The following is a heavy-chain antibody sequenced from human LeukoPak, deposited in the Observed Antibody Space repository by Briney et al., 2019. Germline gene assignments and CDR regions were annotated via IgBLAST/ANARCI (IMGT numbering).Heavy chain of an antibody. J-gene: IGHJ4*02. V-gene: IGHV3-33*01. Sequence: GGSLRLSCAASGFTFCSYGMHWVRLAPGRGLEWVAVIWYDGSGQYYADSVKGRFTISRDNSKNTLYLQMNSLRAEDTAVYYCARDYNYVTDYWGQGTLVTVSS. CDR1: GFTFCSYG. CDR2: IWYDGSGQ. CDR3: ARDYNYVTDY. D-gene: IGHD5-18*01.